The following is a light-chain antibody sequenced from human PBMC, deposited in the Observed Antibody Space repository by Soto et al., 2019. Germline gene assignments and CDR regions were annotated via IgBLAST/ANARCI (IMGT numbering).Light chain of an antibody. CDR2: AAS. V-gene: IGKV1-17*01. CDR1: QDIRND. Sequence: DIQMTQSPSSLSASVGDRVTITCRASQDIRNDLDWYQQKPGKAPKRLIYAASSLQNGAPSRFRGSGSGTEFTLTISSLQPEDFATYYCLQRDTYSVGGWTKVEIK. J-gene: IGKJ4*01. CDR3: LQRDTYS.